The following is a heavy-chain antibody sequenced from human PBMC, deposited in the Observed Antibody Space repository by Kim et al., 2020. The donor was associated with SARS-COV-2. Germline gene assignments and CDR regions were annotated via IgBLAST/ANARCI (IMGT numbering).Heavy chain of an antibody. J-gene: IGHJ6*02. CDR3: ARGARRSGYDYYYGMDV. Sequence: GGSLRLSCAASGFTFSSYDMHWVRQATGKGLEWVSAIGTAGDTYYPGSVKGRFTISRENAKNSLYLQMNSLRAGDTAVYYCARGARRSGYDYYYGMDVWGQGTTVTVSS. D-gene: IGHD3-3*01. V-gene: IGHV3-13*04. CDR2: IGTAGDT. CDR1: GFTFSSYD.